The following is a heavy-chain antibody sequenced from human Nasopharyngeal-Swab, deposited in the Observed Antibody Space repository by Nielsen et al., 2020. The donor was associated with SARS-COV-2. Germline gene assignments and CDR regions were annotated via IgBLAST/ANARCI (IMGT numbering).Heavy chain of an antibody. Sequence: SETLSLTCTVSGGSISSGGYYWSWIRQPPGKGLEWIGEINHSGSTNYNPSLKSRVTISVDTSKNQFSLKLSSVTAADTAVYYCAIHPYSSSWYEAYYYYGMDVWGQGTTVTVSS. CDR2: INHSGST. V-gene: IGHV4-39*07. CDR3: AIHPYSSSWYEAYYYYGMDV. CDR1: GGSISSGGYY. D-gene: IGHD6-13*01. J-gene: IGHJ6*02.